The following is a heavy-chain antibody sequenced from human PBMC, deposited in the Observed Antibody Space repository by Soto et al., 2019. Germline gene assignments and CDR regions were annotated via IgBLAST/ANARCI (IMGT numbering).Heavy chain of an antibody. CDR2: IYWYDDK. CDR3: AHSGSRYYDWTRDDAFDI. V-gene: IGHV2-5*01. D-gene: IGHD3-9*01. CDR1: GFSLSTSGVG. Sequence: ITLKESGPTLVKPTQTLTLTGTFAGFSLSTSGVGVGWIRQPPGKALEWLALIYWYDDKRYSPSLKTRLTIAKGSTKNHVVLTMTNMDPVDTATYYCAHSGSRYYDWTRDDAFDILGQGTMVTVSS. J-gene: IGHJ3*02.